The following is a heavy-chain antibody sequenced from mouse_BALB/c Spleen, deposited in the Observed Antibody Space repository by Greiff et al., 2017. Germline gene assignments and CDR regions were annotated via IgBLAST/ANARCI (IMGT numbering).Heavy chain of an antibody. CDR3: ARFDYNYFDY. J-gene: IGHJ2*01. CDR1: GFNIKDTY. CDR2: IDPANGNT. D-gene: IGHD2-4*01. Sequence: EVQRVESGAELVKPGASVKLSCTASGFNIKDTYMHWVKQRPEQGLEWIGRIDPANGNTKYDPKFQGKATITADTSSNTAYLQLSSLTSEDTAVYYCARFDYNYFDYWGQGTTLTVSS. V-gene: IGHV14-3*02.